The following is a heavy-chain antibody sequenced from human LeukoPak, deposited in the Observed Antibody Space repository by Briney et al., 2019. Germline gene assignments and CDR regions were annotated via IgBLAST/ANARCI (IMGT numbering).Heavy chain of an antibody. J-gene: IGHJ5*02. V-gene: IGHV1-24*01. Sequence: RASVKVSCKVSGYTLTELSMHWVRQAPGKGLEWMGGIDPEDGETIYAQKFQGRVTMTEDTSTDTAYMELSSLRSEDTAVYYCATAPRIAVAHNWFDPWGQGTLVTVSS. CDR3: ATAPRIAVAHNWFDP. CDR1: GYTLTELS. D-gene: IGHD6-19*01. CDR2: IDPEDGET.